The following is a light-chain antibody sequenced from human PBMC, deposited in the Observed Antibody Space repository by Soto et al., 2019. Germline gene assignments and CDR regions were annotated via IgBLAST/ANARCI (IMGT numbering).Light chain of an antibody. CDR3: SSYTSSSTYV. V-gene: IGLV2-14*01. CDR1: SSDVGYYNY. CDR2: DVN. Sequence: QSALTQPASVSGSPGQSIAISCTGTSSDVGYYNYVSWYQQHPGKAPKVMIYDVNNRPSGVSDRFSGSKSGSTASLTISGLQAEDEADYYCSSYTSSSTYVFGTGTKVTVL. J-gene: IGLJ1*01.